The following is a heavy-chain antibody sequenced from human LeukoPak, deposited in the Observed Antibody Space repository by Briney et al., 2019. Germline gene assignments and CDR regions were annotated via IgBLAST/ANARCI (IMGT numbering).Heavy chain of an antibody. Sequence: SVTVSCQSSGCTFSSYAISWVRQPPGQGLEWMGGIIPIFGTANYAQKFQGRVTITTDESTSTAYMGLSILKSEDTALYYCARGYNGVAFDILGQGTMVTVSS. J-gene: IGHJ3*02. CDR2: IIPIFGTA. CDR1: GCTFSSYA. D-gene: IGHD5-18*01. CDR3: ARGYNGVAFDI. V-gene: IGHV1-69*05.